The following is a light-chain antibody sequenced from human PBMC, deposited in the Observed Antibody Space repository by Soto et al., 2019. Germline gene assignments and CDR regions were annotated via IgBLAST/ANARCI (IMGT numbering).Light chain of an antibody. CDR1: SSYVGGYNY. Sequence: QSALTQPASVSGSPGQSITISCTGTSSYVGGYNYVSWYQQHPGKAPKLMIYDVSNRPSGVSNRFSGSKSGNTAPLTISGLQAEDEADYYCSSYTSSSAWVFGGGTKVTVL. CDR3: SSYTSSSAWV. V-gene: IGLV2-14*01. J-gene: IGLJ3*02. CDR2: DVS.